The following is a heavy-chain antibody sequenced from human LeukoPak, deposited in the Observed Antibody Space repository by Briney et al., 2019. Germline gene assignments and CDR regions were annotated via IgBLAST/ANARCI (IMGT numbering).Heavy chain of an antibody. V-gene: IGHV3-15*01. CDR3: TTDYCSSTSCAWYYYDSSGY. CDR2: IKSKTDGGTT. Sequence: AGGSLRLSCAASGFIFSNAWMSWVRQAPGKGLEWVGRIKSKTDGGTTDYAAPVKGRFTIPRDDSKNTLYLQMNSLKTEDTAVYYCTTDYCSSTSCAWYYYDSSGYWGQGTLVTVSS. D-gene: IGHD3-22*01. J-gene: IGHJ4*02. CDR1: GFIFSNAW.